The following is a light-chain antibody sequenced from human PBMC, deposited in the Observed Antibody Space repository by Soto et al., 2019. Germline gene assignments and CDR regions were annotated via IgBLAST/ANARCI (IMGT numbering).Light chain of an antibody. V-gene: IGKV1-17*01. CDR3: QQSYSTLSIT. CDR2: AAS. Sequence: DIQMTQSPSSLSASVGDRVTITCRASQGIRNDLGWYQQKPGKAPKRMIYAASSLQSGVPSRFSGSGSGTEFTLTISSLQPDDFANYYCQQSYSTLSITFGQGTRLEIK. J-gene: IGKJ5*01. CDR1: QGIRND.